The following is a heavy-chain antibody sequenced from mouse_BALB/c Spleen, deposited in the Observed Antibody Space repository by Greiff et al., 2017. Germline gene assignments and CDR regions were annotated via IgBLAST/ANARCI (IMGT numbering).Heavy chain of an antibody. CDR3: ARGGGTGAMDY. J-gene: IGHJ4*01. CDR1: GFNIKDYY. CDR2: IDPENGNT. D-gene: IGHD4-1*01. Sequence: DVQLQESGAELVRPGALVKLSCKASGFNIKDYYMHWVKQRPEQGLEWIGWIDPENGNTIYDPKFQGKASITADTSSNTAYLQLSSLTSEDTAVYYCARGGGTGAMDYWGQGTSVTVSS. V-gene: IGHV14-1*02.